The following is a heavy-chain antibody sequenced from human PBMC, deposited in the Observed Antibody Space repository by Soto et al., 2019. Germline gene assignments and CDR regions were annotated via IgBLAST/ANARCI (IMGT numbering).Heavy chain of an antibody. CDR2: INHSGST. CDR1: GGSFSGYY. D-gene: IGHD4-17*01. J-gene: IGHJ4*02. Sequence: QVQLQQWGAGLLKPSETLSLTCAVYGGSFSGYYWSWIRQPPGKGLEWIGEINHSGSTNYNPSLKSRVTISVDTSKNQLSLKLSSVTAADTAVYYCARGQNDYGDPDFDYWGQGTLVTVSS. CDR3: ARGQNDYGDPDFDY. V-gene: IGHV4-34*01.